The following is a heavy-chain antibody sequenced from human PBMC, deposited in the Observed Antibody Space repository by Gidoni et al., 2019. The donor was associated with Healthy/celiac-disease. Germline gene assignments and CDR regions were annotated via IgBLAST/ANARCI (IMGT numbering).Heavy chain of an antibody. CDR1: GFTFSSYA. V-gene: IGHV3-23*01. J-gene: IGHJ4*02. D-gene: IGHD3-3*01. CDR2: ISGSGGST. Sequence: EVQLLESGGGLVQPGGSLRLSCAASGFTFSSYAMSWVRQAPGKGLEWVPAISGSGGSTYYADSGKGRFTISRDNAKNTLYLQMNSLRAEDTAVYYCARRRPYYDFWSGPDYWGQGTLVTVSS. CDR3: ARRRPYYDFWSGPDY.